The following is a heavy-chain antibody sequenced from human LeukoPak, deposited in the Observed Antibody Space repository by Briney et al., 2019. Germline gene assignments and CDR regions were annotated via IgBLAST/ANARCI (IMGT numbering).Heavy chain of an antibody. CDR2: IKNKRDGETT. CDR1: GLTFSDAW. J-gene: IGHJ3*02. CDR3: LTDSGAWQPI. V-gene: IGHV3-15*01. D-gene: IGHD3-10*01. Sequence: GGSLRLSCAASGLTFSDAWMSWVRQAPGKGLEWVGRIKNKRDGETTEYNTPVKGRFTISRDDSRDTLYLEMNRLNIEDTAAYYCLTDSGAWQPIWGRGTMVTVSS.